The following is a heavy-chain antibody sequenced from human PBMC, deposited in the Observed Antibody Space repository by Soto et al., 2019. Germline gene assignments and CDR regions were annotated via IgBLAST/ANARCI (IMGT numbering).Heavy chain of an antibody. Sequence: GSLRLSCAASGFTFSSYSMNWVRQAPGKGLEWVSYISSSSSTIYYADSVKGRFTISRDNAKNSLYLQMNSLRDEETAVYYCARDRWSSNSDLHYDFWGGYDISSPGWFDPWGQGTLVTVSS. J-gene: IGHJ5*02. V-gene: IGHV3-48*02. CDR1: GFTFSSYS. CDR3: ARDRWSSNSDLHYDFWGGYDISSPGWFDP. D-gene: IGHD3-3*01. CDR2: ISSSSSTI.